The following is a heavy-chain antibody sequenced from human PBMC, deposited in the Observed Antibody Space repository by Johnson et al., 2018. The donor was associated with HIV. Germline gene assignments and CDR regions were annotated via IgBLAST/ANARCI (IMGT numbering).Heavy chain of an antibody. CDR3: ARVTHSYGYWGAFDI. V-gene: IGHV3-66*01. Sequence: MQLVESGGGLVKPGGSLRLSCAASGFTFSNAWMSWVRQAPGKGLAWVSVVYSAGHTHYAASVKGRLTISRDNSKNTLYLQMNSLRAGDTAVYYCARVTHSYGYWGAFDIWGQGTMVTVSS. CDR2: VYSAGHT. J-gene: IGHJ3*02. D-gene: IGHD5-18*01. CDR1: GFTFSNAW.